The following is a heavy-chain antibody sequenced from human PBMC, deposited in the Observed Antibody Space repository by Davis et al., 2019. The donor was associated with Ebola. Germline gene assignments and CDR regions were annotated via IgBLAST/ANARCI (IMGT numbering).Heavy chain of an antibody. J-gene: IGHJ5*02. CDR3: ARSARIAAAGTSWFDP. V-gene: IGHV5-51*01. Sequence: GASLKISCKGSGYSFTSYWIGWVRQLPGKGLEWMGIIYPGDSATRYSPSFQGQVTISADKSISTAYLQCSSLKASDTAMYYWARSARIAAAGTSWFDPWGQGTLVTVSS. D-gene: IGHD6-13*01. CDR2: IYPGDSAT. CDR1: GYSFTSYW.